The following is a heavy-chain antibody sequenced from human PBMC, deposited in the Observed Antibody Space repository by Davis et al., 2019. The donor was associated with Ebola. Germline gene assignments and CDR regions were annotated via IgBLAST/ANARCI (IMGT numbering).Heavy chain of an antibody. CDR2: IIPIFGTA. CDR1: GGTFSSYA. CDR3: ARDLNGDNWFDP. D-gene: IGHD4-17*01. J-gene: IGHJ5*02. Sequence: SVKVSCKASGGTFSSYAISWVRQAPGQGLEWMGGIIPIFGTANYAQKFQGRVTITADESTSTAYMELSSLRSEDTAVYYCARDLNGDNWFDPWGQGTLVTVSS. V-gene: IGHV1-69*13.